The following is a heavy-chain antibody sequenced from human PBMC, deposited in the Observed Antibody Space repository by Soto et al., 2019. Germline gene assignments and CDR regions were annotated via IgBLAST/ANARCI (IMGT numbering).Heavy chain of an antibody. CDR2: ISFDGSTK. CDR1: GFPFSNYA. J-gene: IGHJ4*02. Sequence: QVQLVESGGGVVQPGRSLRLSCAASGFPFSNYALHWVRQAPGKGLEWVAVISFDGSTKYYADSVKGRFTISRDNSKNTLYLQMDSLRPEDTAVYYCAREFVWRFDYWGQVTLVTVSS. D-gene: IGHD1-1*01. CDR3: AREFVWRFDY. V-gene: IGHV3-30-3*01.